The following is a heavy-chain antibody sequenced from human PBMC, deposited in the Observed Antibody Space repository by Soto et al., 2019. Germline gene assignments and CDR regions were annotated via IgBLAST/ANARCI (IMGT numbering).Heavy chain of an antibody. CDR2: FDPEDGET. CDR1: GYTLTELS. Sequence: ASVKVSCKVSGYTLTELSMHWVRQAPGKGLEWMGGFDPEDGETIYAQKFQGRVTMTEDTSTDTAYMELSSLRSEDTAVYYCGTSGSYAYDAFDICGQRTMVTVSS. V-gene: IGHV1-24*01. D-gene: IGHD1-26*01. CDR3: GTSGSYAYDAFDI. J-gene: IGHJ3*02.